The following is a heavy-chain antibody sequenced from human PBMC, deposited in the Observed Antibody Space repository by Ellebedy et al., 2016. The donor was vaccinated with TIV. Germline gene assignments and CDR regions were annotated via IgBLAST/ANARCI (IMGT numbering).Heavy chain of an antibody. CDR2: IYHSGST. V-gene: IGHV4-4*02. Sequence: SETLSLXXAVSGGSISSSNWWSWVRQPPGKGLEWIGEIYHSGSTNYNPSLKSRVTISVDKSKNQFSLKLSSVTAADTAVYYCARVDDSSGYQDYWGQGTLVTVSS. J-gene: IGHJ4*02. D-gene: IGHD3-22*01. CDR1: GGSISSSNW. CDR3: ARVDDSSGYQDY.